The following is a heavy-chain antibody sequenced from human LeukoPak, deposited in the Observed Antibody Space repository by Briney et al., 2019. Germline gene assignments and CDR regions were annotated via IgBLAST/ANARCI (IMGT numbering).Heavy chain of an antibody. V-gene: IGHV4-59*13. Sequence: SETLSLTCTVSGGXISSYYCSWIRQPPGKGLEWIGYIYYRGTTKYNPSLKSRVTISVDTSKNQLSLKLNSVTAADTAVYYCARDTPPNALDYWGQGTLVTVSS. J-gene: IGHJ4*02. CDR2: IYYRGTT. CDR1: GGXISSYY. D-gene: IGHD2-2*01. CDR3: ARDTPPNALDY.